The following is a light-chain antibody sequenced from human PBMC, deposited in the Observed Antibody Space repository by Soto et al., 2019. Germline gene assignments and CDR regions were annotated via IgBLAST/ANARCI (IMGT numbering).Light chain of an antibody. CDR2: EVS. J-gene: IGLJ1*01. CDR3: SSYAGSNNLV. Sequence: QSALTQPPSASGSPGQSVTISCTGTSSDVGGYNYVSWYQQHPGKAPKLMIYEVSKRPSGVPDRFSGSKSGNTASLTVSRLQAEDEAYYYCSSYAGSNNLVFGTGTKVTV. CDR1: SSDVGGYNY. V-gene: IGLV2-8*01.